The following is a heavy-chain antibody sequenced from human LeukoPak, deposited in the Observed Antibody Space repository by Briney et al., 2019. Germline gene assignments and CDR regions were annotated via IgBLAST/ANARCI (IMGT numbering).Heavy chain of an antibody. J-gene: IGHJ4*02. CDR3: ARHSSSWYYFDY. CDR1: GYSFNTYW. CDR2: IYPGDSDT. Sequence: GESLQISCKGSGYSFNTYWIAWVRQMPARGLEWMGIIYPGDSDTKYSPSFQGQVTISADNSISTAYLQWSSLKASDTAMYYCARHSSSWYYFDYWGQGTLVTVSS. V-gene: IGHV5-51*01. D-gene: IGHD6-13*01.